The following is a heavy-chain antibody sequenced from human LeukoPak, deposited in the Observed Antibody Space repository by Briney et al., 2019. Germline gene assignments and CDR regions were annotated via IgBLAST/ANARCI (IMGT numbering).Heavy chain of an antibody. Sequence: SQTLSLTCTVSGGSISSYYWSWIRQPPGKGLEWIGYIYYSGSTNYNPSLKNRVTISVDTSKNQFSLKLSSVTAADTAVYYCARASSIAGIFDYWGQGTLVTVSS. V-gene: IGHV4-59*01. CDR2: IYYSGST. J-gene: IGHJ4*02. D-gene: IGHD6-6*01. CDR1: GGSISSYY. CDR3: ARASSIAGIFDY.